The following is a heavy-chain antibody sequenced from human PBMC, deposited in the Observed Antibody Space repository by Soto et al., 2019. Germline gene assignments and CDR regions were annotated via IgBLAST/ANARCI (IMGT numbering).Heavy chain of an antibody. CDR1: GFTFNNYG. CDR2: IWYDGRKK. Sequence: QVQLVESGGGVVQPGRSLRLSCAASGFTFNNYGMHWVRQPPGKGLEWVAVIWYDGRKKYYTDSVKGRFTISRDNSKNTLYLQMNSLRAEDTAVYYCARSFVGRTYGGADCYFDAFDIWGQGTMVTVSS. V-gene: IGHV3-33*01. J-gene: IGHJ3*02. D-gene: IGHD2-21*01. CDR3: ARSFVGRTYGGADCYFDAFDI.